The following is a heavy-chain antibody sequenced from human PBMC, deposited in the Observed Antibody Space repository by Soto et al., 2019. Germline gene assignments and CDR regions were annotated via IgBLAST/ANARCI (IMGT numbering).Heavy chain of an antibody. CDR2: ISDRGINT. V-gene: IGHV3-23*01. CDR1: GFSFSTYA. CDR3: AKEIGEYSYGYNAFDI. D-gene: IGHD5-18*01. Sequence: EVQLLESGGGLVQPGGSLGLSFAASGFSFSTYAMSWVRRAPGKGLEWVSAISDRGINTYFADSVKGRFTISRDNSKNTLHLQMNSLRAEDTAVYYCAKEIGEYSYGYNAFDIWGQGTMVTVSS. J-gene: IGHJ3*02.